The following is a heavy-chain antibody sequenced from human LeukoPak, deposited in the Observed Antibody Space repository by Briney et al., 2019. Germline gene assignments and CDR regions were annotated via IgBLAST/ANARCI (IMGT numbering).Heavy chain of an antibody. Sequence: ASVKVSCKASGYTCTVYYMHWVRQAPGQGLEWMGLMNPNSGNTGYAQKFQGRVTMTRNTSISTAYMELSSLRSEDTAVYYCARARRITMVRGVITVRYYGMDVWGQGTTVTVSS. CDR2: MNPNSGNT. CDR3: ARARRITMVRGVITVRYYGMDV. J-gene: IGHJ6*02. D-gene: IGHD3-10*01. V-gene: IGHV1-8*02. CDR1: GYTCTVYY.